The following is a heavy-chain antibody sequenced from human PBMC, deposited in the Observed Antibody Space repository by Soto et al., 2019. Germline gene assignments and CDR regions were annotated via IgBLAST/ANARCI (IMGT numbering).Heavy chain of an antibody. D-gene: IGHD3-10*01. V-gene: IGHV4-59*07. CDR3: ARATSLGGGSGYYGMDV. J-gene: IGHJ6*02. CDR1: GGSISSYY. Sequence: SDTLSLTCTVSGGSISSYYWSWIRQPPGKGLEWIGYIYYSGSTNYNPSLKSRVTISVDTSKNQCSLKLSSVTAADTAVYYCARATSLGGGSGYYGMDVWGQGTTVTVSS. CDR2: IYYSGST.